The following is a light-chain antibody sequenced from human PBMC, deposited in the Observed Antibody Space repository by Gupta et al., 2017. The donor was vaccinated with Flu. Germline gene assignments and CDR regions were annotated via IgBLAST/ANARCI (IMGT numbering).Light chain of an antibody. CDR1: QNIANN. J-gene: IGKJ2*01. CDR2: RAS. V-gene: IGKV3-15*01. Sequence: PATLSVSPGERVTLSCRADQNIANNVAWYQQTPGQAPRLLIYRASTRATGIPARYSGSGSGTEFTLAISSLQSEDFAVYYCQHHNDWLRTFGQGTKLDIK. CDR3: QHHNDWLRT.